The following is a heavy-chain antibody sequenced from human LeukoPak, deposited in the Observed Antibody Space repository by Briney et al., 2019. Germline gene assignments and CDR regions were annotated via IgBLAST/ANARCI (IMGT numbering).Heavy chain of an antibody. Sequence: ASVKVSCKASGGTFSSYAISWVRQAPGQGLEWMGGIIPIFGTANYAQKFQGRVTITADEPTSTAYMELSSLRSEDTAVYYCARDWTPEYCGRDCQNAFDIWGQGTMVTV. CDR1: GGTFSSYA. J-gene: IGHJ3*02. D-gene: IGHD2-21*02. CDR2: IIPIFGTA. V-gene: IGHV1-69*13. CDR3: ARDWTPEYCGRDCQNAFDI.